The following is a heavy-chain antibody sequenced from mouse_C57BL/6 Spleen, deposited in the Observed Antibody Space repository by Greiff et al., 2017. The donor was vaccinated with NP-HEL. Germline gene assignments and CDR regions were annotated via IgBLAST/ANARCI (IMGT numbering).Heavy chain of an antibody. V-gene: IGHV1-64*01. CDR3: APFITTGSFDY. CDR2: IHPNSGST. D-gene: IGHD1-1*01. Sequence: QVQLQQSGAELVKPGASVKLSCKASGYTFTSYWMHWVKQRPGQGLEWIGMIHPNSGSTNYNEKFKSKATLTVDKSSSTAYMQLSSLTSEDSAVYYCAPFITTGSFDYWGQGTTLTVSS. CDR1: GYTFTSYW. J-gene: IGHJ2*01.